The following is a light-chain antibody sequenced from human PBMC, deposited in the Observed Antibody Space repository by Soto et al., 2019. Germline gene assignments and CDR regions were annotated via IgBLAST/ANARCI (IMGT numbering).Light chain of an antibody. CDR3: QLYGTSPKT. CDR2: GAS. V-gene: IGKV3-20*01. CDR1: QSVSNNY. Sequence: EIVLTQSPGTLSLSPGERATLSCRASQSVSNNYLAWYQQKPGQAPRLLIYGASNRATGIPDRFSGSGSGTDLTLTISRLGPEDFAVYYCQLYGTSPKTFGQGTKVDIK. J-gene: IGKJ1*01.